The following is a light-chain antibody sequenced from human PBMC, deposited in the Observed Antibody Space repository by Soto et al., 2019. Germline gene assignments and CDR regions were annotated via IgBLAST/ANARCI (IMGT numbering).Light chain of an antibody. V-gene: IGKV1-27*01. CDR1: QGISNY. Sequence: DIQMTQSPSSLSASVGDRVTIPCRASQGISNYLAWYQQKPGKVPKLLIYAASTLQSGVPSRFSGSGSGTDFTLTISSLQPEDGATYYCQKYNSAPRTFGQVTKVEIK. CDR3: QKYNSAPRT. J-gene: IGKJ1*01. CDR2: AAS.